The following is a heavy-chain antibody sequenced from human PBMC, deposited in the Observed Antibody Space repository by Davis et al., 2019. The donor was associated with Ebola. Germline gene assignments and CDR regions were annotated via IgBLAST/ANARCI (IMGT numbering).Heavy chain of an antibody. J-gene: IGHJ6*02. CDR1: GYTFTGYY. D-gene: IGHD3-3*01. Sequence: ASVQVSCKASGYTFTGYYMHWVRQAPGQGLEWMGWINPNSGGTNYAQKFQGWVTMTRDTSISTAYMELSRLRSDDTAVYYCARAGTIFGVVITPLYGMDVWGQGTTVTVSS. V-gene: IGHV1-2*04. CDR3: ARAGTIFGVVITPLYGMDV. CDR2: INPNSGGT.